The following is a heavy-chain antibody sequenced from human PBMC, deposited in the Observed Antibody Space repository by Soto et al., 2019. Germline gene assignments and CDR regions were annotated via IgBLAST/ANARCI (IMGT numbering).Heavy chain of an antibody. D-gene: IGHD4-17*01. CDR2: IDYSGST. J-gene: IGHJ2*01. Sequence: QVQLQESGPGMVKPSQTLSLTCTVSGGSISSGGYYWSWIRQHPGKGLEWIGYIDYSGSTSYNPSLNSRVTISVDTPKNQFSLKLSSVTAADTAVYYCARGALYGGTPHCYFDLWGRGTMVTVS. V-gene: IGHV4-31*03. CDR3: ARGALYGGTPHCYFDL. CDR1: GGSISSGGYY.